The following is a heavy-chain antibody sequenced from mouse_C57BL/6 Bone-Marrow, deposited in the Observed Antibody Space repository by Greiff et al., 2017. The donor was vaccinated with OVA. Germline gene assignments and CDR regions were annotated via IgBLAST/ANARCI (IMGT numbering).Heavy chain of an antibody. CDR2: ISDGGSYT. CDR1: GFTFSSYA. D-gene: IGHD1-1*01. V-gene: IGHV5-4*03. J-gene: IGHJ2*01. Sequence: EVKLVESGGGLVKPGGSLKLSCAASGFTFSSYAMSWVRQTPEKRLEWVATISDGGSYTYYPDNVKGRFTISRDNAKNNLYLQMSHLKSEDTAMYYCARSLNYYGSSYGYWGQGTTLTVSS. CDR3: ARSLNYYGSSYGY.